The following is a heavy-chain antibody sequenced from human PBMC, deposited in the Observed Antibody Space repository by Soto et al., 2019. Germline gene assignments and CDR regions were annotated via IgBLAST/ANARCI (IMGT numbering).Heavy chain of an antibody. CDR2: IIPIFGTA. CDR1: GGTFSSYA. CDR3: ARGGYSYRYGMDV. Sequence: ASVKVSCKASGGTFSSYATSWVRQAPGQGLEWMGGIIPIFGTANYAQKFQGRVTITADESTSTAYMELSSLRSEDTAVYYCARGGYSYRYGMDVWGQGTTVTAP. V-gene: IGHV1-69*13. D-gene: IGHD5-18*01. J-gene: IGHJ6*02.